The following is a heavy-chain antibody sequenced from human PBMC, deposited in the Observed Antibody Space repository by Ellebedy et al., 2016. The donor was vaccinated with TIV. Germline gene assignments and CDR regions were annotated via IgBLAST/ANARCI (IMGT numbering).Heavy chain of an antibody. V-gene: IGHV4-4*02. D-gene: IGHD3-22*01. CDR2: IYHSGST. CDR3: AYYGSSGYLTEYFQH. Sequence: SETLSLXXAVSGGSISSGNWWPWVRQPPGKGLEWIGEIYHSGSTNYNPSLKSRVTISVDKSKNQFSLKLSSVTAADTAVYYCAYYGSSGYLTEYFQHWGQGTLVTVSS. CDR1: GGSISSGNW. J-gene: IGHJ1*01.